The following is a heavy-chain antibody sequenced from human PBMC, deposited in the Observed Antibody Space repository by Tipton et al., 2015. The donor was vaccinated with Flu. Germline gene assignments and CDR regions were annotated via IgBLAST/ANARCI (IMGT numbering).Heavy chain of an antibody. D-gene: IGHD4-11*01. CDR1: GGSINSYY. Sequence: TLSLTCTVSGGSINSYYWSWIRQPPGKGLEWIGNICPGSPYYNPSLRSRVTISVARARPQFSLRLTSVTAADTAVYFCARRDFSNYVSEPKNWFDIWGQGTLVTVSS. CDR2: ICPGSP. J-gene: IGHJ5*02. CDR3: ARRDFSNYVSEPKNWFDI. V-gene: IGHV4-4*08.